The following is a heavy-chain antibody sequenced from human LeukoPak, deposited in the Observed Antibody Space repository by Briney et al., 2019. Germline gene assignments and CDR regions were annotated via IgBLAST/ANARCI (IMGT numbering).Heavy chain of an antibody. D-gene: IGHD1-26*01. CDR3: GTWAFYHGLDV. J-gene: IGHJ6*02. CDR2: INADGGRT. Sequence: GGSLRLSCVASGFTLDAYAMHWVRKARGKGRGWVYHINADGGRTYYAEFVKGRFTIYRDNSKNSLYLEMTSLRAEDSALYYCGTWAFYHGLDVWGRGTTVTVSS. CDR1: GFTLDAYA. V-gene: IGHV3-43*02.